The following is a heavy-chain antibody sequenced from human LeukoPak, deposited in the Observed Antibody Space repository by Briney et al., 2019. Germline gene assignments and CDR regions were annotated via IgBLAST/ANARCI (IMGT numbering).Heavy chain of an antibody. V-gene: IGHV1-24*01. CDR1: RYTLTELS. CDR2: FDPEDGET. J-gene: IGHJ4*02. CDR3: ATMYYYDSSGYPPSDY. Sequence: ASVKVSCKVSRYTLTELSMHWVRQAPGKGLEWMGGFDPEDGETIYAQKFQGRVTMTEDTSTDTAYMELSSLRSEDTAVYYCATMYYYDSSGYPPSDYWGQGTLVTVSS. D-gene: IGHD3-22*01.